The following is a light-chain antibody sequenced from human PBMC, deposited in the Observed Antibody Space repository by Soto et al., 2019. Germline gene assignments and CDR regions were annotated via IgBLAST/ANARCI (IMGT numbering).Light chain of an antibody. V-gene: IGKV1-39*01. Sequence: DIQMTQSPSSLSASVGDRVTITCRASQSINSYLNWYQQKPGNAPKLLIYGASSLQTGVPSRFSGSGSGTDFTLIISSLQPEDFATYYCQQSFRTPWTFGQGTKVEIK. CDR1: QSINSY. CDR3: QQSFRTPWT. CDR2: GAS. J-gene: IGKJ1*01.